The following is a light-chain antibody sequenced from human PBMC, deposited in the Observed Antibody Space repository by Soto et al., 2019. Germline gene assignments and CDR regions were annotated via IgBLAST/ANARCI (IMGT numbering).Light chain of an antibody. CDR2: ASS. CDR3: QQVDSYPRT. J-gene: IGKJ1*01. CDR1: QGIGTY. V-gene: IGKV1-9*01. Sequence: IQLTQSPSSLSASVGDRVTVTCRASQGIGTYLVWYQQKSGKAPTLLIYASSTLQTGVPSRFRGSGSGTDFSLTISSLNPEDVETYYCQQVDSYPRTFGQGTKVDI.